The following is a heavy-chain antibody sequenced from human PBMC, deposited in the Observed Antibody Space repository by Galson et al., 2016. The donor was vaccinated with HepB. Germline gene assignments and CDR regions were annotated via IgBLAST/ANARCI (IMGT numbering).Heavy chain of an antibody. D-gene: IGHD5-24*01. CDR2: LYSGGTT. CDR1: GITVTTNY. CDR3: ASAPTITTIWGS. J-gene: IGHJ5*02. Sequence: SLRLSCAASGITVTTNYISWVRQAPGKGLEWVAILYSGGTTVYADSVRGRFTISRDDSKNTVYLQMNSLRVEDTAMYFCASAPTITTIWGSWGQGTLVTVSS. V-gene: IGHV3-53*01.